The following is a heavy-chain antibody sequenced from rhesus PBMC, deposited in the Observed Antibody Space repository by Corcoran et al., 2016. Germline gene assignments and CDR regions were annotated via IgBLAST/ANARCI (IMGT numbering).Heavy chain of an antibody. CDR3: TRRARVTNFDY. D-gene: IGHD3-34*01. Sequence: EVRLVESGGGAVQPGGSLRLSCAASGVSFRDYYMSRVRQAPGKAQDWVVFIRNKANVGTAEYAATVKGRFTISRDDSKSIGSLQMNSLKTEATAVYYCTRRARVTNFDYWGQGVLVTVSS. CDR2: IRNKANVGTA. CDR1: GVSFRDYY. J-gene: IGHJ4*01. V-gene: IGHV3-116*02.